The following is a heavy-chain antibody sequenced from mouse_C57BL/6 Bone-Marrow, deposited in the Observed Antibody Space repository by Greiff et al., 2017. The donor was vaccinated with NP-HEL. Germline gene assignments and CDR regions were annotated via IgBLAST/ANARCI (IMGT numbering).Heavy chain of an antibody. V-gene: IGHV5-4*01. CDR2: ISDGGSYT. D-gene: IGHD2-1*01. CDR3: AREDGNYGY. J-gene: IGHJ2*01. Sequence: EVKLVESGGGLVKPGWSLKLSCAASGFTFSSYAMSWVRQTPEKRLEWVATISDGGSYTYYPDNVKGRFTISRDNAKNNLYLQMSHLKAEDTAMYYCAREDGNYGYWGQGTTLTVSS. CDR1: GFTFSSYA.